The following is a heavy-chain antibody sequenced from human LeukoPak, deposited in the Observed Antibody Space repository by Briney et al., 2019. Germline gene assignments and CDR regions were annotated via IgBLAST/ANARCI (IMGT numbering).Heavy chain of an antibody. J-gene: IGHJ6*04. Sequence: GGSLRLSCAASGFTFSSYAMTWVRQAPGKGLEWVSSISSSGGSTYYADSVRGRFTISRDNSKNSLYLQMNSLRAEDTAVYYCAELGITMIGGVWGKGTTVTISS. CDR3: AELGITMIGGV. CDR1: GFTFSSYA. D-gene: IGHD3-10*02. V-gene: IGHV3-23*01. CDR2: ISSSGGST.